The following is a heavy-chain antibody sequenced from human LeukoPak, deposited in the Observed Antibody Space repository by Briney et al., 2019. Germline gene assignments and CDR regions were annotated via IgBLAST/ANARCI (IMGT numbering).Heavy chain of an antibody. Sequence: SETLSLTCTVSGGSISSGGYYWSWIRQPPGKGLEWIGYIYHSGSTYYNPSPKSRVTISVDRSKNQFSLKLSSVTAADTAVYYCASRGVAARPGYFDYWGQGTLVTVSS. CDR3: ASRGVAARPGYFDY. J-gene: IGHJ4*02. V-gene: IGHV4-30-2*01. CDR2: IYHSGST. CDR1: GGSISSGGYY. D-gene: IGHD6-6*01.